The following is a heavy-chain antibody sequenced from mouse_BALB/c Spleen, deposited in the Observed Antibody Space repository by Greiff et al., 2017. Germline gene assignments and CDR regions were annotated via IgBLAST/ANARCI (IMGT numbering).Heavy chain of an antibody. CDR3: ARGGNYRRGSIYFDY. V-gene: IGHV3-6*02. D-gene: IGHD2-1*01. Sequence: EVKVEESGPGLVKPSQSLSLTCSVTGYSITSGYYWNWIRQFPGNKLEWMGYISYDGSNNYNPSLKNRISITRDTSKNQFFLKLNSVATEDTATYYCARGGNYRRGSIYFDYWGQGTTLTVSS. J-gene: IGHJ2*01. CDR2: ISYDGSN. CDR1: GYSITSGYY.